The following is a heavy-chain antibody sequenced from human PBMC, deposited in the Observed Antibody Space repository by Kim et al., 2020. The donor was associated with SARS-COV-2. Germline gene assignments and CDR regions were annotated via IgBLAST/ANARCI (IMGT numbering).Heavy chain of an antibody. V-gene: IGHV3-23*01. CDR2: ISGSADST. D-gene: IGHD2-8*01. Sequence: GGSLRLSCAASGFTFNGYAMSWVRQAPGKGLEWVSTISGSADSTYFADSVKGRFTISRDNSKNTLYLQMNSLRAEDTAIYYCAKDRTLLIRTPRSLPPPCFDYWGQGTLVTVSS. CDR3: AKDRTLLIRTPRSLPPPCFDY. J-gene: IGHJ4*02. CDR1: GFTFNGYA.